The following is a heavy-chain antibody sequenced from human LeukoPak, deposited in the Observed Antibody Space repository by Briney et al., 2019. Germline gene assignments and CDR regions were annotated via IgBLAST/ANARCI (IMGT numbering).Heavy chain of an antibody. CDR1: GYSIGGGYY. Sequence: PSETLSLTCTVSGYSIGGGYYWGWIRRSPGKGLEWIGSIYHSGITYYNPSLKSRVTISVDTSKNQYSLKLSSVIAADTAVYYCARALNYYDSSGYSNYGVFDYWGQGTLVTVSS. CDR3: ARALNYYDSSGYSNYGVFDY. J-gene: IGHJ4*02. V-gene: IGHV4-38-2*02. CDR2: IYHSGIT. D-gene: IGHD3-22*01.